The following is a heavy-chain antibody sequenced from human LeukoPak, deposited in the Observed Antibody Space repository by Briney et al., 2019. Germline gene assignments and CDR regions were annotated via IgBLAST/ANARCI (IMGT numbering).Heavy chain of an antibody. Sequence: GGSLRLSCAASGFTFSSYGMHWVRQAPGKGLEWVAVISYDGSNKYYADYVKGRFTFSRDNSKNTLYLQMNSLRAEDTAVYYCAKDLSNYDSSGYSPYYYYGMDVWGQGTTVTVSS. V-gene: IGHV3-30*18. CDR2: ISYDGSNK. J-gene: IGHJ6*02. CDR1: GFTFSSYG. D-gene: IGHD3-22*01. CDR3: AKDLSNYDSSGYSPYYYYGMDV.